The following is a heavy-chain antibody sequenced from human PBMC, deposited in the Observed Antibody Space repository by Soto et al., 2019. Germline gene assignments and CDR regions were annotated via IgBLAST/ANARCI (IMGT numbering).Heavy chain of an antibody. CDR3: ARHRYINYYDSSRYYDY. J-gene: IGHJ4*02. V-gene: IGHV1-18*01. CDR2: ISAYNGNT. Sequence: ASVKVSCKASGYTFTSYGISWVRQAPGQGLEWMGWISAYNGNTNYAQKLQGRVTMTTDTSTSTAYMELRSLRSDDTAVYYCARHRYINYYDSSRYYDYWGQGTLVTVSS. CDR1: GYTFTSYG. D-gene: IGHD3-22*01.